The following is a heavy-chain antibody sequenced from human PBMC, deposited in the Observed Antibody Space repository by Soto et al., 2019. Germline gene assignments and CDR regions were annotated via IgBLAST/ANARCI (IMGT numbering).Heavy chain of an antibody. CDR2: ISAYNGYT. CDR3: ARDPTIFGVVQNYGMDV. D-gene: IGHD3-3*01. V-gene: IGHV1-18*01. J-gene: IGHJ6*02. CDR1: GYTFTTFG. Sequence: QVQLVQSGAEVKKPGASVKVSCKASGYTFTTFGISWVRQAPGQGLEWMGWISAYNGYTNYAQELQGRVTMTTDTSTSTAYMELRSLRSDDTAVYYCARDPTIFGVVQNYGMDVWGQGTTVTVSS.